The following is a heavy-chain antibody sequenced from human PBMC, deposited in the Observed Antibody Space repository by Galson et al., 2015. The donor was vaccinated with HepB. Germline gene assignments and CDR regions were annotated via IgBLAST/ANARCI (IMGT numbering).Heavy chain of an antibody. J-gene: IGHJ6*02. CDR3: ARGRGRSQSFYGGMYV. CDR2: IGSVGDG. V-gene: IGHV3-13*01. D-gene: IGHD4-23*01. CDR1: GYSFTWYG. Sequence: SLRLSCAASGYSFTWYGMHWVRQTPGKGLEWVSGIGSVGDGHYSDSVKGRFTVFRDRDKKTLYLQMDNLRGDETAVYYCARGRGRSQSFYGGMYVLGQGSAVTVSS.